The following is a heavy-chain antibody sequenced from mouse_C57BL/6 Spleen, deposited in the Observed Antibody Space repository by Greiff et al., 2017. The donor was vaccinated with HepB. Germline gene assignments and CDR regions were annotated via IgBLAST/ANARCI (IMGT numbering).Heavy chain of an antibody. CDR3: ARWVYYGSSYVEGYFDY. Sequence: QVQLQQPGAELVKPGASVKMSCKASGYTFTSYWITWVKQRPGQGLEWIGDIYPGSGSTKYNEKFKSKATLTVDTSSSTAYMQLSSLTSEDSAVYYCARWVYYGSSYVEGYFDYWGQGTTLTVSS. CDR2: IYPGSGST. V-gene: IGHV1-55*01. J-gene: IGHJ2*01. D-gene: IGHD1-1*01. CDR1: GYTFTSYW.